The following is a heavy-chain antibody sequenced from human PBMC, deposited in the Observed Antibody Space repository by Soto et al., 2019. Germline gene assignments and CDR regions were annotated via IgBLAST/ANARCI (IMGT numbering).Heavy chain of an antibody. Sequence: SETLSLTCAVYGGSFSDYSRSWIRQPPGKGLAWIGEISHSGGSNYNPSLKSRVTISVDTSKNQFSLKLSSVTAADTAVYYCARGRKDYSSSWYVGWGQGTLVTVS. J-gene: IGHJ4*02. CDR2: ISHSGGS. CDR3: ARGRKDYSSSWYVG. V-gene: IGHV4-34*01. D-gene: IGHD6-13*01. CDR1: GGSFSDYS.